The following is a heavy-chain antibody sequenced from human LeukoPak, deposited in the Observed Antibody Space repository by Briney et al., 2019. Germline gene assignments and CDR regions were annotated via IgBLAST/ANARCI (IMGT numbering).Heavy chain of an antibody. V-gene: IGHV3-7*05. CDR2: IKEDGSEK. J-gene: IGHJ4*02. Sequence: PGGSLRLSCAASEFTFSSYWMSWVRQAPGKGLEWVANIKEDGSEKYYVDSVKGRFTISRDNAKNSLYLQMNSLRGEDTAVYYCARDWSPGYWGQGTLVTVSS. CDR1: EFTFSSYW. CDR3: ARDWSPGY.